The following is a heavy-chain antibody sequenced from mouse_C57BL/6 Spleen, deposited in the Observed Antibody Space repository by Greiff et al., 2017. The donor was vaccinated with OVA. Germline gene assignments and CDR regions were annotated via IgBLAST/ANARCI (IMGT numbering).Heavy chain of an antibody. Sequence: VQLQQSGPELVKPGASVKISCKASGYAFSSSWMNWVKQRPGKGLEWIGRIYPGDGDTNYNGKFKGKATLTADKSSSTAYMQLSSLTSEDSAVYFGARPYDYDGFFYWYFDVWGTGTTVTVSS. D-gene: IGHD2-4*01. V-gene: IGHV1-82*01. CDR2: IYPGDGDT. CDR3: ARPYDYDGFFYWYFDV. J-gene: IGHJ1*03. CDR1: GYAFSSSW.